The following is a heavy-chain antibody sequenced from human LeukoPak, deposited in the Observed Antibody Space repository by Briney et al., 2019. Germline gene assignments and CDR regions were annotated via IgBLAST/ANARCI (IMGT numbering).Heavy chain of an antibody. V-gene: IGHV1-18*01. CDR3: ATDRVGATTSPFDY. Sequence: ASVKVSCKASGYTFTSYGISWVRQAPGQGLEWMGWISAYNGNTNYAQKLQGRVTMTTDTSTSTAYMELSSLRSEDTAVYYCATDRVGATTSPFDYWGQGTLVTVSS. CDR2: ISAYNGNT. D-gene: IGHD1-26*01. CDR1: GYTFTSYG. J-gene: IGHJ4*02.